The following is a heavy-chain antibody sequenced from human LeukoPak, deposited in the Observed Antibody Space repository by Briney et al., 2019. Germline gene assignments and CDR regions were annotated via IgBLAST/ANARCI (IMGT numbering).Heavy chain of an antibody. CDR2: IGGSGGST. J-gene: IGHJ5*02. CDR3: ARDRPNWSSSPVIDP. Sequence: GGSLRLSCAASGFTFSSYAMSWVRQAPGKGLEWVSAIGGSGGSTYYADSVKGRFTISRDNSKNTLYLQMNSLRDEDTALYYCARDRPNWSSSPVIDPWGQGTLVTVSS. CDR1: GFTFSSYA. D-gene: IGHD1-1*01. V-gene: IGHV3-23*01.